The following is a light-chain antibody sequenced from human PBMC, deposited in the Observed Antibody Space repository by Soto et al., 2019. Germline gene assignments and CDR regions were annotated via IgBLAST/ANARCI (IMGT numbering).Light chain of an antibody. CDR1: QGISSA. J-gene: IGKJ4*02. CDR3: QQFNSYPPL. V-gene: IGKV1-13*02. CDR2: DAS. Sequence: AIQLTQSPSSLSASVGDRVTITCRASQGISSALAWYQQKPGKAPKLLIYDASSLESGFPSRFSGSGSGTDFTLTISSLQPEDFATYYCQQFNSYPPLFGGGTKVEIK.